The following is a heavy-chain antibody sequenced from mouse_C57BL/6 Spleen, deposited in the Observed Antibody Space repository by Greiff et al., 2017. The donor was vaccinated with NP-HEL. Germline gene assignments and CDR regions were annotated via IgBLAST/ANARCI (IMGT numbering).Heavy chain of an antibody. Sequence: QVQLQQSGAELVMPGASVKLSCKASGYTFTSYWMHWVKQRPGQGLEWIGEIDPSDSYTNYNQKFKGKSTLTVDKSSSTAYMQLSSLTSEDSAVYYCAISSYDYDALDYWGQGTSVTVSS. D-gene: IGHD6-1*01. CDR1: GYTFTSYW. V-gene: IGHV1-69*01. CDR3: AISSYDYDALDY. J-gene: IGHJ4*01. CDR2: IDPSDSYT.